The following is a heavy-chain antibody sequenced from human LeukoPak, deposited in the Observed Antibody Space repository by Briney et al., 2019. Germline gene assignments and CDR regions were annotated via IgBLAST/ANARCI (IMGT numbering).Heavy chain of an antibody. J-gene: IGHJ4*02. CDR1: GFTFSSYG. Sequence: GRSLRLSCAASGFTFSSYGMHWVRQAPGKGLEWVAVIWYDGSNKYYADSVKGRFTISRDNSKNTLYLQMNSLRAEDTAVYYCARDLGYCTNGVCYGVDYWGQGTLVTVSS. V-gene: IGHV3-33*01. D-gene: IGHD2-8*01. CDR2: IWYDGSNK. CDR3: ARDLGYCTNGVCYGVDY.